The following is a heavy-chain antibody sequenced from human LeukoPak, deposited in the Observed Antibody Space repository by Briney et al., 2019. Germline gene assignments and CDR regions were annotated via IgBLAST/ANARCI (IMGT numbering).Heavy chain of an antibody. V-gene: IGHV3-43D*03. J-gene: IGHJ4*02. Sequence: GGSLRLSCAASGFTFDNYAMHWVRQAPGKGLEWVSLITWDGGSTYYADSVKGRFTISRDNSKNSLYLQMNSLRAEDTALYYCASAVAGAFDYWGQGTLVTVSS. D-gene: IGHD6-19*01. CDR1: GFTFDNYA. CDR3: ASAVAGAFDY. CDR2: ITWDGGST.